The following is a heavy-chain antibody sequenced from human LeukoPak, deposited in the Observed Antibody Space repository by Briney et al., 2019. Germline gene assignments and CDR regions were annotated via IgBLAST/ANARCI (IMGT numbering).Heavy chain of an antibody. CDR2: IIPIFGTA. CDR1: GGTFSSYA. CDR3: ARGYSSGWYESYYYYYYYMDV. V-gene: IGHV1-69*05. D-gene: IGHD6-19*01. J-gene: IGHJ6*03. Sequence: GASVKVSCKASGGTFSSYAISWVRQAPGQGLEWMGGIIPIFGTANYAQKFQGRVTITTDESTSTAYMELSSLRSEDTAVYYCARGYSSGWYESYYYYYYYMDVWGKGTTATVSS.